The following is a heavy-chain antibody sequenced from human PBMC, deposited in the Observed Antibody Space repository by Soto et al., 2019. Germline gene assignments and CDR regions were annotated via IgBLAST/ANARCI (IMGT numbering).Heavy chain of an antibody. J-gene: IGHJ5*02. CDR3: ARVLPKGYYDFWSGLHWFDP. CDR1: GGTFSSYA. CDR2: IIPIFGTA. Sequence: SVKVSCKASGGTFSSYAISWVRQAPGQGLEWMGGIIPIFGTANYAQKFQGRVTITADESTSTAYMELSSLRSEDTAVYYCARVLPKGYYDFWSGLHWFDPWGQGTLVTVSS. V-gene: IGHV1-69*13. D-gene: IGHD3-3*01.